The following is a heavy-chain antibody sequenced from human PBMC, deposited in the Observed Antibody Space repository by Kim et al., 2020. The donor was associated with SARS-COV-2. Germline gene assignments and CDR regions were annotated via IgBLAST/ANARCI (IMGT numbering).Heavy chain of an antibody. CDR3: ARAGDYEISGYYGFFQH. J-gene: IGHJ1*01. V-gene: IGHV3-74*01. Sequence: SVKGRFTISRDNAKNTLYLQMNSLRPEDTAVYYCARAGDYEISGYYGFFQHWGQGALVTVSS. D-gene: IGHD3-22*01.